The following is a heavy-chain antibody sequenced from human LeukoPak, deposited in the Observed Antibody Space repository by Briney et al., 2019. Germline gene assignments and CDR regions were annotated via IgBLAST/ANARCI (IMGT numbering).Heavy chain of an antibody. CDR1: GGSISSYY. CDR2: IYHSGST. J-gene: IGHJ5*02. Sequence: SETLSLTCTVSGGSISSYYWSWIRQPPGKGLEWIGYIYHSGSTYYNPSLKSRVTISVDRSKNQFSLKLSSVTAADTAVYYCARTVDLRGWFDPWGQGTLVTVSS. V-gene: IGHV4-59*12. CDR3: ARTVDLRGWFDP. D-gene: IGHD3-16*01.